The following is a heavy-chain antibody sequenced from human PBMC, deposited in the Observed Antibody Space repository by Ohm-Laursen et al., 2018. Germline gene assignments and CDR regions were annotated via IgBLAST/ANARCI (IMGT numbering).Heavy chain of an antibody. CDR1: GGSFSAYY. CDR3: AAWHWYFDI. Sequence: TLSLTCAVYGGSFSAYYWSWIRQPPGKGLEWIGEINHRGSTDYNPSLKSRVTISVDTSKKQFSLKLSSVTAADTAMYYCAAWHWYFDIWGRGTLVTVSS. V-gene: IGHV4-34*01. CDR2: INHRGST. J-gene: IGHJ2*01.